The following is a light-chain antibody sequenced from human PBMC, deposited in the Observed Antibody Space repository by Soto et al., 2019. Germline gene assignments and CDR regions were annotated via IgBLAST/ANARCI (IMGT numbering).Light chain of an antibody. J-gene: IGLJ1*01. V-gene: IGLV2-23*01. CDR3: CSYAGGSTYV. Sequence: QSALTQPASVSGSPGQSITISCTGTSSDVGSYNLFSWYQQHPGKAPKLIIYEGSKRPSGVSNRFSGSKSGNTASLTISGLQAENESDYYRCSYAGGSTYVFGPGTKVTVL. CDR2: EGS. CDR1: SSDVGSYNL.